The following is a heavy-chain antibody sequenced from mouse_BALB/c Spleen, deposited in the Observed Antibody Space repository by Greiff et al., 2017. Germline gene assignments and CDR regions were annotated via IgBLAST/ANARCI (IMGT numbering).Heavy chain of an antibody. D-gene: IGHD4-1*01. J-gene: IGHJ4*01. CDR2: IDPFNGGT. Sequence: EVQLQQSGPELMKPGASVKISCTASGYSFTSYYMHWVKQTHGKSLEWIGYIDPFNGGTSYNQKFKGKATLTVDKSSSTAYMHLSSLTSEDSAVYYCARKLGYYYAMDYWGQGTSVTVSS. V-gene: IGHV1S135*01. CDR1: GYSFTSYY. CDR3: ARKLGYYYAMDY.